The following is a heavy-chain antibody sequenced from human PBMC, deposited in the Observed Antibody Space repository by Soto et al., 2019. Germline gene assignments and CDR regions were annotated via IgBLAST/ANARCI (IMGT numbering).Heavy chain of an antibody. J-gene: IGHJ4*02. Sequence: PGGSLRLSCAASGFTFNDHAMPWVRQDPGKGLEWVCSISWDSGIREYADSVKGRFTISRDNAKNSLYREMNSLRAEDTALYYCAKDYNNYWSGYYANWGEGTPVTVSS. CDR3: AKDYNNYWSGYYAN. D-gene: IGHD3-3*01. V-gene: IGHV3-9*01. CDR1: GFTFNDHA. CDR2: ISWDSGIR.